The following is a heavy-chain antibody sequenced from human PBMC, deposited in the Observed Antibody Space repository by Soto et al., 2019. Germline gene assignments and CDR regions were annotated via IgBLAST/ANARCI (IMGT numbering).Heavy chain of an antibody. V-gene: IGHV3-23*01. Sequence: GGSLRLSCAASGFTFSTYVMRWVRQAPGQGLEWVSAITGGADDTYNADSVRGRFTISRDNSKNTLYLQMNSLRAEDTAVYYCAKGSSNSRPYYFDYWGQGTLVTVS. CDR1: GFTFSTYV. CDR2: ITGGADDT. D-gene: IGHD2-2*01. J-gene: IGHJ4*02. CDR3: AKGSSNSRPYYFDY.